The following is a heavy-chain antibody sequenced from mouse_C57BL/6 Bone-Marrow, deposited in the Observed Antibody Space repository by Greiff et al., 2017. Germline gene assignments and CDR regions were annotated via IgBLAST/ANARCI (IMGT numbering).Heavy chain of an antibody. D-gene: IGHD3-3*01. CDR1: GFTFSDAW. V-gene: IGHV6-6*01. Sequence: DVKLVESGGGLVQPGGSMTLSCAASGFTFSDAWMDWVRQSPEKGLEWVAEIRNKANNHATYYAESVKGRFTISRDDSKSSVYLQMNSLRAEDTGIYYCTRGDWSYYFDYWGQGTTLTVSS. CDR2: IRNKANNHAT. CDR3: TRGDWSYYFDY. J-gene: IGHJ2*01.